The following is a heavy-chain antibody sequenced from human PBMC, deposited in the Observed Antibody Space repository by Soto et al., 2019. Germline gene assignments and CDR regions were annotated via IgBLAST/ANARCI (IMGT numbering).Heavy chain of an antibody. Sequence: EVQLLESGGGLVQPGGSLRLSCAASGFTFSSYAMSWVRQAPGKGLEWVSAISGSGGSTYYADSVKGRFTISRDNSKNTLYLQMNSLRAEDTAVYYCAKVQYPHSLVGAARPYYYYGMDVWGQGTTVTVSS. CDR1: GFTFSSYA. V-gene: IGHV3-23*01. CDR2: ISGSGGST. CDR3: AKVQYPHSLVGAARPYYYYGMDV. D-gene: IGHD6-6*01. J-gene: IGHJ6*02.